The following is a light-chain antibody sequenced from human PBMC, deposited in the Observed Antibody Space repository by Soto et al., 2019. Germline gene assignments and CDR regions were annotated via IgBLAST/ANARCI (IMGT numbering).Light chain of an antibody. V-gene: IGKV3-20*01. CDR2: GAS. CDR3: LQYGSRLNT. J-gene: IGKJ1*01. Sequence: EIVLTQSPGTLSLSPRERATLSCRASQSVSSSYLAWYQQKPGQAPRLLIYGASSMATGIPDRFSGSGSGTDVTLTISRLEPEDFAVYYSLQYGSRLNTFGQVTKVEIK. CDR1: QSVSSSY.